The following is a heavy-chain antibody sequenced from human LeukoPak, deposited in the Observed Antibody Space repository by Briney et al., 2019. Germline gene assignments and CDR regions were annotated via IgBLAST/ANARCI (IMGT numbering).Heavy chain of an antibody. CDR3: GEGRGGYDSSGYYDY. D-gene: IGHD3-22*01. J-gene: IGHJ4*02. Sequence: GGSLRLSCAASGFTFSSYSMNWVRQAPGKGLEWVSSISSSSSYIYYADSVKGRFTISRDNAKNSLYLQMNSLRAEDTDVYYCGEGRGGYDSSGYYDYWGQGTLVTVSS. CDR1: GFTFSSYS. CDR2: ISSSSSYI. V-gene: IGHV3-21*01.